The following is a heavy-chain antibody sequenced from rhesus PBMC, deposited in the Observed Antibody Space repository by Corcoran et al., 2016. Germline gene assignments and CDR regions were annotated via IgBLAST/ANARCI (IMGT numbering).Heavy chain of an antibody. CDR2: ISGSRGST. Sequence: QVELQQWGEGLVKPSETLSLTCAVSGYSISSGYYWGWIRQPPGKGLEYIGYISGSRGSTYSTPSLKSRVTISKDTSKNQFSLKLSSVTAADTAVYYCARLAAAGSIFDYWGQGVLVTVSS. CDR1: GYSISSGYY. D-gene: IGHD6-31*01. J-gene: IGHJ4*01. CDR3: ARLAAAGSIFDY. V-gene: IGHV4-99*01.